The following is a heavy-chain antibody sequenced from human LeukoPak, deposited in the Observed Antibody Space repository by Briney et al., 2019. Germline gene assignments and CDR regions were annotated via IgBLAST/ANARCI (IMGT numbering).Heavy chain of an antibody. CDR1: GGSISSYY. Sequence: PSETLSLTCTVSGGSISSYYWSWIRQPPGMELEWIGYMYYSGSTNYNPSLKSRVTISVDTSKDQFSLKLSSVTAADTAIYYCARNGVSDALDIWGQGTMVTVSS. CDR3: ARNGVSDALDI. V-gene: IGHV4-59*01. D-gene: IGHD2-8*01. CDR2: MYYSGST. J-gene: IGHJ3*02.